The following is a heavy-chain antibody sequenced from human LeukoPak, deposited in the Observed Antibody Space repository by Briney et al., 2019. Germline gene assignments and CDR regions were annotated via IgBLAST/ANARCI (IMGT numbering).Heavy chain of an antibody. CDR3: ARARSGSYYLYFDY. Sequence: GGSLRLSCAASGFTFSSYSMNWVRQAPGKGLEWVSYISSSSSTIYYADSVKGRFTISRDNAKNSLYLQMNSLRAEDTAVYYCARARSGSYYLYFDYWGQGTLVTVSS. CDR2: ISSSSSTI. D-gene: IGHD1-26*01. V-gene: IGHV3-48*01. CDR1: GFTFSSYS. J-gene: IGHJ4*02.